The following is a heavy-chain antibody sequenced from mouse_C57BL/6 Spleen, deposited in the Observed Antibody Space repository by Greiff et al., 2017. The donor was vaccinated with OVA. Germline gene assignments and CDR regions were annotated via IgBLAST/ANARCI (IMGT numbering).Heavy chain of an antibody. CDR3: ARQIYYYGSSCKAMDY. D-gene: IGHD1-1*01. J-gene: IGHJ4*01. CDR2: ISNLAYSI. CDR1: GFTFSDYG. Sequence: EVMLVESGGGLVQPGGSLKLSCAASGFTFSDYGMAWVRQAPRKGPEWVAFISNLAYSIYYADTVTGRFTISRENAKNTLYLEMSSLRSEDTAMYYCARQIYYYGSSCKAMDYWGQGTSVTVSS. V-gene: IGHV5-15*01.